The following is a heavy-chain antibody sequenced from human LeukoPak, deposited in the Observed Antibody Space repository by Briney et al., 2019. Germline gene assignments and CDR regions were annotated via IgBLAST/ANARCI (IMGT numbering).Heavy chain of an antibody. CDR3: ARATMGFDP. CDR1: GFTFSSYW. J-gene: IGHJ5*02. D-gene: IGHD2-8*01. V-gene: IGHV3-7*04. Sequence: QPGGSLRLSCTASGFTFSSYWMSWVRQAPGKGLEWVATIKHDGRETYYVDSVKGRFTISRDNAKISLYLQMNSLRAEDTAVYYCARATMGFDPWGQGTLVTVSS. CDR2: IKHDGRET.